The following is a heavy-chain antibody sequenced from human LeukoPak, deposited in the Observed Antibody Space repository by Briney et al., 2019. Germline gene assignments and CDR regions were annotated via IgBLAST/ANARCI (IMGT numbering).Heavy chain of an antibody. D-gene: IGHD2-2*01. CDR1: GFTFSSYS. J-gene: IGHJ6*02. V-gene: IGHV3-48*04. Sequence: PGGSLRLSCTASGFTFSSYSMNWVRQAPGKGLEWVSYISSSSSTIYYADSVKGRFTISRDNAKNSLYLQMNSLRAEDTAVYYCARDSYQLLSSDYYYGMDVWGQGTTVTVSS. CDR2: ISSSSSTI. CDR3: ARDSYQLLSSDYYYGMDV.